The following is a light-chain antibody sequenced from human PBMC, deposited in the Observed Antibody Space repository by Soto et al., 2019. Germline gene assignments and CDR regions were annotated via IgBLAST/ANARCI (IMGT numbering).Light chain of an antibody. CDR3: QHYNSYSEA. J-gene: IGKJ1*01. CDR2: GAS. V-gene: IGKV1-27*01. CDR1: QTINKN. Sequence: DIQMTQSPSSLSASVGDRVTITCRASQTINKNLNWYQQKPGQAPNLLIYGASTLQSGVPSRFSGSGSGTDFTLTISSLQPDDFATYYCQHYNSYSEAFGQGTKVDI.